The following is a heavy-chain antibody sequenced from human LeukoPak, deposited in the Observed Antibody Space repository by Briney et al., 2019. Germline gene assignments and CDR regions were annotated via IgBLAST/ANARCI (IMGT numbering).Heavy chain of an antibody. CDR2: IYYSATS. D-gene: IGHD5/OR15-5a*01. Sequence: SETLSLTCTVSGGSINSYYWSWIRQSSGRGLEWIGYIYYSATSSYHPSLESRVTMSIDTSKNQFSLNLTSVTAADAAVYYCARHLVATLSVFDYWGQGALVTVSS. V-gene: IGHV4-59*08. CDR1: GGSINSYY. J-gene: IGHJ4*02. CDR3: ARHLVATLSVFDY.